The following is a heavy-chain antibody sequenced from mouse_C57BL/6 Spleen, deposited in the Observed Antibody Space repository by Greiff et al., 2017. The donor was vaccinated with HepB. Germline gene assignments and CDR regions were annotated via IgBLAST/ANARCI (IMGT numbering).Heavy chain of an antibody. CDR3: TTSTGTWFAY. V-gene: IGHV1-62-2*01. CDR1: GYTFTEYT. J-gene: IGHJ3*01. D-gene: IGHD4-1*02. CDR2: FYPGSGSI. Sequence: QVQLQQSGAELVKPGASVKLSCKASGYTFTEYTIHWVKQRSGQGLEWIGWFYPGSGSIKYNEKFKDKATMTADTSSNTAYLQLSSLTSEDTAVYYCTTSTGTWFAYWGQGTLVTVSA.